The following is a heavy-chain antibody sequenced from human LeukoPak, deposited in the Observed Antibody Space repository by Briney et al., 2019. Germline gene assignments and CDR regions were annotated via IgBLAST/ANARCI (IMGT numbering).Heavy chain of an antibody. V-gene: IGHV4-59*01. Sequence: SETLSLTCTVSGGSISSYYWSWIRQPPGKGLEWIGYIYYSGSTNYNPSLKSRVTISVDTSKNQFSLKLSSVTAADTAVYYCARTIDSGSSRYAFDIWGQGTMVTVSS. CDR1: GGSISSYY. CDR2: IYYSGST. D-gene: IGHD1-26*01. CDR3: ARTIDSGSSRYAFDI. J-gene: IGHJ3*02.